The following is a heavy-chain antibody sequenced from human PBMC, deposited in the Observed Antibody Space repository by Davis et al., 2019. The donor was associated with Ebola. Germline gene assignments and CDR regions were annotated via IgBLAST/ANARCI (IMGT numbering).Heavy chain of an antibody. CDR3: ARDPMNTLAALPDF. Sequence: SVPVSCMASGYAFTNYYMHWVRQAPAQGLDWMGLINPASGIATYAQKFQGRLSITTDTSTSTVDLDLSSLGPEDTAVYYCARDPMNTLAALPDFWGQGTLVTVSS. J-gene: IGHJ4*02. CDR1: GYAFTNYY. D-gene: IGHD1/OR15-1a*01. V-gene: IGHV1-46*01. CDR2: INPASGIA.